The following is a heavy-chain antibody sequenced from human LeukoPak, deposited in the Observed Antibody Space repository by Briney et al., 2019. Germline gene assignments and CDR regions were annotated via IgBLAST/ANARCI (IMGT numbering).Heavy chain of an antibody. CDR3: ARGGDCGTTSCYYFDF. CDR2: VSTTGYYI. V-gene: IGHV3-21*01. CDR1: GFTFSSYW. D-gene: IGHD2-2*01. Sequence: GGSLRLSCAASGFTFSSYWMHWVRQAPGKGLVWVSSVSTTGYYIYYADSVKGRFSISRDNAKNSLYLQMNSLRAEDTAVYYCARGGDCGTTSCYYFDFWGQGTRVTVSS. J-gene: IGHJ4*02.